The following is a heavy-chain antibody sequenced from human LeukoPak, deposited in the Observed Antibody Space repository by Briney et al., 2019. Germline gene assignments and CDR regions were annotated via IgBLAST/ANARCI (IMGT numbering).Heavy chain of an antibody. D-gene: IGHD4-17*01. CDR2: IYYSGST. CDR1: GGSISSSSYY. CDR3: ARPARVTTDFDY. V-gene: IGHV4-39*01. J-gene: IGHJ4*02. Sequence: SETLSLTCTVSGGSISSSSYYWGWIRQPPGTGLEWLGSIYYSGSTYYNPSLKGRVTISVDTSKNQFSLKLSSVTAADTAVYYCARPARVTTDFDYWGQGTLVTVSS.